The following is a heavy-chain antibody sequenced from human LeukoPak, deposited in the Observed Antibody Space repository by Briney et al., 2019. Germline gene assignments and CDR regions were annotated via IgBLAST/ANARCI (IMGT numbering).Heavy chain of an antibody. J-gene: IGHJ4*02. V-gene: IGHV3-66*01. CDR1: GFTVSSNY. Sequence: GGSLRLSCAVSGFTVSSNYMSWVRQAPGKGLEWVSVIYSCGNTFYADSVKGRFTISRDNSKNTLYLQMNSLRAEDTAVYYCARDPLTPSDYWGQGTLVTVSS. CDR3: ARDPLTPSDY. CDR2: IYSCGNT.